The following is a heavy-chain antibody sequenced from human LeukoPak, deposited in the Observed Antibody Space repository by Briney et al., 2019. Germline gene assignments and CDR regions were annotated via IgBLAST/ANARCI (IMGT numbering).Heavy chain of an antibody. J-gene: IGHJ4*02. V-gene: IGHV3-64*01. CDR1: GFTFSSYA. CDR2: ISSNGGST. D-gene: IGHD3-3*01. Sequence: GGSLRLSCAASGFTFSSYAMHWVRQAPGKGLEYVSAISSNGGSTYYANSVKGRFTLSRDNSKNTLYLQMGSLRAEDMAVYYCARGYDFWSGYWSHSDYWGQGTLVTVSS. CDR3: ARGYDFWSGYWSHSDY.